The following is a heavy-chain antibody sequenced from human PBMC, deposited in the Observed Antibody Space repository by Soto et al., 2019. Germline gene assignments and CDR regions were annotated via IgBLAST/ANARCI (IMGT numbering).Heavy chain of an antibody. J-gene: IGHJ2*01. Sequence: QVQLVESGGGVVQPGRSLRLSCAASGFTFSSYGMHWVRQAPDKGLEWVAVISHDGSTIYYADSVKGRFTISRDNSKNTLYLQMNSLRLGDSAVYYCATPFQMTGYYYDIWYFDLWGRGTLVTVSS. CDR1: GFTFSSYG. CDR3: ATPFQMTGYYYDIWYFDL. V-gene: IGHV3-30*03. CDR2: ISHDGSTI. D-gene: IGHD3-22*01.